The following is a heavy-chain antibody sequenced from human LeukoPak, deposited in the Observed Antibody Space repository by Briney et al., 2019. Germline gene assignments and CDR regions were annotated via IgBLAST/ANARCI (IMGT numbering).Heavy chain of an antibody. CDR3: ARVRIAARVFDY. D-gene: IGHD6-6*01. J-gene: IGHJ4*02. V-gene: IGHV3-48*03. Sequence: QPGGSLTLSCAASGFTFSSYEMNWVRQAPGKGLEWVSYISSSGSTIYYAGSVKGRFTISRDNAKNSLYLQMNSLRAEDTAVYYCARVRIAARVFDYWGQGTLVTVSS. CDR1: GFTFSSYE. CDR2: ISSSGSTI.